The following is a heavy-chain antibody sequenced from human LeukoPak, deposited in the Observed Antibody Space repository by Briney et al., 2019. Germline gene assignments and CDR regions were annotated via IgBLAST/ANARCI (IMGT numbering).Heavy chain of an antibody. J-gene: IGHJ4*02. V-gene: IGHV3-21*01. D-gene: IGHD6-19*01. CDR1: GFTFNTYT. CDR3: ARDPEFGSGWEFDY. CDR2: ISSPTPYI. Sequence: GDSLRLSCAVSGFTFNTYTMNWVRQASGKGLEWVSSISSPTPYIYYADSVRGRFTISRDDTKNSLYLQMNSLIAEDTAVYYCARDPEFGSGWEFDYWGQGTLVTVSS.